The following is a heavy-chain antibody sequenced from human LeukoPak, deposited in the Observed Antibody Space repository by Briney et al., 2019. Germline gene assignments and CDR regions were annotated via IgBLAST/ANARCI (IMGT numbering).Heavy chain of an antibody. CDR3: TKDPNGDYVGAFDF. V-gene: IGHV3-30*18. CDR1: GFTFSSYG. J-gene: IGHJ3*01. Sequence: GRSLRLSCVASGFTFSSYGMQWVRQAPGRTLEWVAVIPNDGGNKYYADSVKGRFTISRDNSKNTLYLQMNSLRAEDTAVYYCTKDPNGDYVGAFDFWGQGTMVTVSS. CDR2: IPNDGGNK. D-gene: IGHD4-17*01.